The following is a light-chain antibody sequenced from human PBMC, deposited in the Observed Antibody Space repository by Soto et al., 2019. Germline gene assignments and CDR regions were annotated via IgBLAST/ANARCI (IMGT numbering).Light chain of an antibody. V-gene: IGKV2D-29*01. CDR1: QSLLHSDGKTH. CDR2: EVS. J-gene: IGKJ2*01. CDR3: MQSRLLPYT. Sequence: DTVMTQTPLSLSVTPGQPASISCKSSQSLLHSDGKTHWYWYLQKPGQPPHLLIYEVSNRFSGVPDRFNGSGSGTEFTLKISRVEAEDAGIYYCMQSRLLPYTFGQGTKLEIE.